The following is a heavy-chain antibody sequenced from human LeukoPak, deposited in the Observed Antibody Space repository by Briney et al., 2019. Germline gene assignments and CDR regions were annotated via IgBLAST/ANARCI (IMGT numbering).Heavy chain of an antibody. Sequence: GASVKVSCKASGYTFTAYYLQWVRQAPGQGLEWIGWINPITGGTNYAQKFQGRVTMTRDTSISTAYMELSRLRSDDTAVYYCARDAALLWFGELSHYYYYMDVWGKGTTVTISS. D-gene: IGHD3-10*01. CDR2: INPITGGT. CDR1: GYTFTAYY. J-gene: IGHJ6*03. CDR3: ARDAALLWFGELSHYYYYMDV. V-gene: IGHV1-2*02.